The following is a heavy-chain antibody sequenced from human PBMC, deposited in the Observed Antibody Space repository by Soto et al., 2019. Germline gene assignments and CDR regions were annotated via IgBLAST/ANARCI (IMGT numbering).Heavy chain of an antibody. CDR3: ARDFIAAADYYYYYGMDV. CDR2: IIPIFGTA. J-gene: IGHJ6*02. CDR1: GGTFSSYA. D-gene: IGHD6-13*01. V-gene: IGHV1-69*06. Sequence: SVKVSCKASGGTFSSYAISWVRQAPGQGLEWMGGIIPIFGTANYAQKFQGRVTITADKSTSTAYMELSSLRSEDTAVYYCARDFIAAADYYYYYGMDVWGQGTTVTVSS.